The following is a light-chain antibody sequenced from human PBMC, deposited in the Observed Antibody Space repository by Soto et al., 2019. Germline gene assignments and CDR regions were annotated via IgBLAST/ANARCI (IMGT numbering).Light chain of an antibody. J-gene: IGKJ1*01. Sequence: DIHMTQSPATLSASVGDRVTITCRASQSVSSWLAWYQQKPGNAPKLLIKDASTLMGGVPSRFSGSGSGTDFPPHTRPLKPQQFPTYYCQQRYSTPRTFGQETNV. V-gene: IGKV1-39*01. CDR1: QSVSSW. CDR3: QQRYSTPRT. CDR2: DAS.